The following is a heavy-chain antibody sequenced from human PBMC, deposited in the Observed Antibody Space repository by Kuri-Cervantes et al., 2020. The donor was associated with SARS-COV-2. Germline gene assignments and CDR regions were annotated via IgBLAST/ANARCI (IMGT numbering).Heavy chain of an antibody. CDR2: INHSGST. CDR1: GGSFSGYY. J-gene: IGHJ4*02. CDR3: ARGMYYYDSSGYYYDLNFDY. V-gene: IGHV4-34*01. Sequence: SETLSLTCAVYGGSFSGYYWSWIRQPPGKGLEWIGEINHSGSTNYNPSLKSRVTISVDTSKNQFSLKLSSVTAADTAVYYCARGMYYYDSSGYYYDLNFDYWGQGTLVTVLL. D-gene: IGHD3-22*01.